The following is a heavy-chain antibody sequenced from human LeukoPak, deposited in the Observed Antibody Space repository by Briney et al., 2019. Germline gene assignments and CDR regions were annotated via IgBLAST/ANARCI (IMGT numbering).Heavy chain of an antibody. CDR2: ISSSGSTI. J-gene: IGHJ6*04. D-gene: IGHD3-10*02. CDR3: AELGITMIGGV. CDR1: GFTFSSYE. Sequence: PGGSLRLSCAASGFTFSSYEMNWVRQAPGKGLEWVSYISSSGSTIYYEDSVKGRFTISRDNAKNSLYLQMNSLIAEDTAVYYCAELGITMIGGVWGKGTTVTISS. V-gene: IGHV3-48*03.